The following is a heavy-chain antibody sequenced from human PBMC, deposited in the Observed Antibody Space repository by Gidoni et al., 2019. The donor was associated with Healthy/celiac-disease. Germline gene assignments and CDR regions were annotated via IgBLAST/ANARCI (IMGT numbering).Heavy chain of an antibody. CDR1: GFTFSSYG. V-gene: IGHV3-30*18. CDR3: AKEEVAVTTYFDY. J-gene: IGHJ4*02. Sequence: QVQLVESGGGVVQPGRSLRLSCAASGFTFSSYGMHWVRQAPGKGLELVAVISYDGSNKYYADSVKGRFTISRDNSKNTLYLQMNSLRAEDTAVYYCAKEEVAVTTYFDYWGQGTLVTVSS. CDR2: ISYDGSNK. D-gene: IGHD1-1*01.